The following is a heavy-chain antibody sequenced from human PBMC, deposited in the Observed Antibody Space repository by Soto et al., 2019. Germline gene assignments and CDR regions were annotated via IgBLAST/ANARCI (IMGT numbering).Heavy chain of an antibody. CDR3: VSWVSAHFDF. CDR1: EVTFKSHG. CDR2: ISSNGENT. D-gene: IGHD2-8*01. Sequence: PGGSLRLSCAASEVTFKSHGMSWVRRAPGKGLEWVSTISSNGENTHYADSVNGRFTISRDDSRNTVHLQMNILRAEDTAIFYCVSWVSAHFDFWGQGTPVTVSS. V-gene: IGHV3-23*01. J-gene: IGHJ4*02.